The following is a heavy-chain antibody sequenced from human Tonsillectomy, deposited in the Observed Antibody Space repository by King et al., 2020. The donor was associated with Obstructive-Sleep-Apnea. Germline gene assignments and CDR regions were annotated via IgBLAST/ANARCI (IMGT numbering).Heavy chain of an antibody. CDR1: GGSFSGYY. CDR3: ARGGYSGYDIVRFDY. D-gene: IGHD5-12*01. V-gene: IGHV4-34*01. CDR2: INHSGST. J-gene: IGHJ4*02. Sequence: VQLQQGGAGLLKPSETLSLTCAVYGGSFSGYYWSWLRQPPGKGLEWIGEINHSGSTNYNPSLKSRVTISVDTSKNQVSLKLSSVTAADTAVYYCARGGYSGYDIVRFDYWGQGTLVTVSS.